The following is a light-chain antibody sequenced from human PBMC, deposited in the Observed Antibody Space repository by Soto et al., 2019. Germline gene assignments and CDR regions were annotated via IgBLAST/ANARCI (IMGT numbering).Light chain of an antibody. Sequence: EIVLTQSPVTLSLSPGERATLSCRASQSVSSSLAWYQQKPGQAPRLLIYDASNRATGIPARFSGSGSGTDFTLTISSLEPEDFAVYYCQQRSNWPSTFGGGTKVEIK. CDR1: QSVSSS. J-gene: IGKJ4*01. V-gene: IGKV3-11*01. CDR2: DAS. CDR3: QQRSNWPST.